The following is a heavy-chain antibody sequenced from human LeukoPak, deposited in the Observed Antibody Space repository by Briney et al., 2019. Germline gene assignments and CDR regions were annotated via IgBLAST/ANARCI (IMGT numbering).Heavy chain of an antibody. V-gene: IGHV3-23*01. CDR2: VSSTGSGT. CDR3: AKDGPLLWFGPTDA. Sequence: GGSLRLSCVASGFTFSSYGMSWVRQAPGKGLEWVAAVSSTGSGTYYPDSLKGRFIISRDNSQNTVFLQMNSLRPEDTAFYFCAKDGPLLWFGPTDAWGQGILVTVSS. CDR1: GFTFSSYG. J-gene: IGHJ5*02. D-gene: IGHD3-10*01.